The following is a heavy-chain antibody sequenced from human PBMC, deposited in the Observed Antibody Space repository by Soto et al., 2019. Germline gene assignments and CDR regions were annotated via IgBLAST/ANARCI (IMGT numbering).Heavy chain of an antibody. CDR3: ASPLGYCSGGSCDALVY. CDR2: INPSGGST. Sequence: ASAKVSCKASGYTFTSYYMHWVRQAPGQGLEWMGIINPSGGSTSYAQKFQGRVTMTRDTSTSTVYMELSSLRSEDTAVYYCASPLGYCSGGSCDALVYWGQGTQVTVSS. J-gene: IGHJ4*02. CDR1: GYTFTSYY. V-gene: IGHV1-46*03. D-gene: IGHD2-15*01.